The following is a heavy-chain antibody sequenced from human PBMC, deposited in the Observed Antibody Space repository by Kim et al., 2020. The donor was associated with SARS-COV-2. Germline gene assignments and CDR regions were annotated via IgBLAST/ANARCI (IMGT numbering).Heavy chain of an antibody. J-gene: IGHJ4*02. V-gene: IGHV3-15*01. CDR1: GFTFTKVW. Sequence: GGSLRLSCAASGFTFTKVWLSWVRQAPGKGLEWVGRIRSKADGGTADYAAPVKGRFTIAREDSKNTLYLQMNGLRAEDTAFYHCTTDYERIGGLCDGETCYTASLWGQGTLVTVSS. CDR3: TTDYERIGGLCDGETCYTASL. CDR2: IRSKADGGTA. D-gene: IGHD2-21*01.